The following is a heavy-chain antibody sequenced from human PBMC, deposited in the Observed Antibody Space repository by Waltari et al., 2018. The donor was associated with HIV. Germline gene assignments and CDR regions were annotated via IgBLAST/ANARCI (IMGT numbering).Heavy chain of an antibody. Sequence: QVQLVQSGAEVKKPGASVKVSCKASGYTVTGYYMHWVRQAPGQGLEWMGWINPNSGGTNYAQKFQGSVTMTRDTSINTAYMELSRLRSDDTAVYYCARGMEAGIGEAPGADYWGQGTLVTVSS. J-gene: IGHJ4*02. V-gene: IGHV1-2*02. CDR3: ARGMEAGIGEAPGADY. D-gene: IGHD6-19*01. CDR2: INPNSGGT. CDR1: GYTVTGYY.